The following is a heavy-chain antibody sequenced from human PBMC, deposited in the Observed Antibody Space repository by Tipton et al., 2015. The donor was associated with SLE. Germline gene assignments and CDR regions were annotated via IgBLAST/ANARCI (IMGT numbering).Heavy chain of an antibody. D-gene: IGHD1-14*01. CDR2: IYYSGST. J-gene: IGHJ2*01. CDR1: GGSISSYY. V-gene: IGHV4-59*01. Sequence: TLSLTCTVSGGSISSYYWSWIRQPPGMGLEWIGYIYYSGSTNYNPSLKSRVTISVDTSKNQFSLKLSSVTAADTAVYYCAAQPVAGLWYFDLWGRGTLVTVSS. CDR3: AAQPVAGLWYFDL.